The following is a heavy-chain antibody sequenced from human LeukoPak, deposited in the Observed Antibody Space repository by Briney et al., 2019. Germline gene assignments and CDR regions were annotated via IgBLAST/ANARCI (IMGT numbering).Heavy chain of an antibody. J-gene: IGHJ1*01. Sequence: EASVKGSRKASGGTCSSYASSWVRQAPGQWGEWMGRIIPIFGTANYAQKFQGRVTITADKSTSTAYMELSSLRSEDTAVYYCARDGYKSHAEYFQHWGQGTLVTVSS. CDR1: GGTCSSYA. D-gene: IGHD5-24*01. CDR3: ARDGYKSHAEYFQH. V-gene: IGHV1-69*06. CDR2: IIPIFGTA.